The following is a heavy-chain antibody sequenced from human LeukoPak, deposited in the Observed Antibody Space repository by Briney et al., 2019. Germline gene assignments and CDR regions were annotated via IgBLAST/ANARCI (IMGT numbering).Heavy chain of an antibody. CDR2: ISWNSNTI. J-gene: IGHJ3*02. Sequence: GRSLRLSCAASGFTFDDYAMHWVRLAPGKGLEWVSGISWNSNTIAYADSVKGRFTISRDNAKNSLYLQMNSLRAEDMAFYYCAKDIFPTSGGWGAFDMWGQGTMVTVSS. D-gene: IGHD6-19*01. V-gene: IGHV3-9*03. CDR1: GFTFDDYA. CDR3: AKDIFPTSGGWGAFDM.